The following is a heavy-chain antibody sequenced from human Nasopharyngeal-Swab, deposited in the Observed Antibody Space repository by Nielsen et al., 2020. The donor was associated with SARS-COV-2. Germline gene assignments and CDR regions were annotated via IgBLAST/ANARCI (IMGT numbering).Heavy chain of an antibody. CDR1: FFSYSGYY. CDR2: INHSGST. Sequence: SWTLSLTFAVFFFSYSGYYWCWIRQPPGKGLDWIGEINHSGSTKYNPSLKSQVNISVDTSKNQFSLKVSSVTAADTAVYYCARGGYYCSSTSCYYYSGYYYGMDVWGQGTTVTVSS. CDR3: ARGGYYCSSTSCYYYSGYYYGMDV. J-gene: IGHJ6*02. V-gene: IGHV4-34*01. D-gene: IGHD2-2*01.